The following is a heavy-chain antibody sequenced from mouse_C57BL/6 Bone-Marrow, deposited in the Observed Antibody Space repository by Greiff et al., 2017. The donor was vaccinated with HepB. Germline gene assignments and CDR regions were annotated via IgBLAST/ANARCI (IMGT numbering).Heavy chain of an antibody. CDR2: IRNKANGYTT. CDR3: ARYAYGSFDY. J-gene: IGHJ2*01. CDR1: GFTFTDYY. V-gene: IGHV7-3*01. Sequence: DVKLVESGGGLVQPGGSLSLSCAASGFTFTDYYMSWVRQPPGKALEWLGFIRNKANGYTTEYSASGKGRVTISRDNSQSILYLQMNALRAEDSATYYCARYAYGSFDYWGHGTTLTVSS. D-gene: IGHD1-1*01.